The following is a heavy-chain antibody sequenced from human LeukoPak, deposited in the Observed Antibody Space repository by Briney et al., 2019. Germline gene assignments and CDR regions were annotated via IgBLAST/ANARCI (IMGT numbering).Heavy chain of an antibody. CDR2: IIPIFGTA. D-gene: IGHD3-9*01. V-gene: IGHV1-69*05. Sequence: SVKVSCKASGGTFSSYAISWVGQAPGQGLEWMGGIIPIFGTANYAQKFQGRVTITTDESTSTAYMELSSLRSEDTAVYYCARGRRYPKMGENWFDPWGQGALVTVSS. J-gene: IGHJ5*02. CDR3: ARGRRYPKMGENWFDP. CDR1: GGTFSSYA.